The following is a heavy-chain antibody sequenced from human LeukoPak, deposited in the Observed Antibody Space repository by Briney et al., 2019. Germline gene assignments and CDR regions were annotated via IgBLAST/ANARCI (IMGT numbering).Heavy chain of an antibody. CDR2: ITSAANIK. CDR3: ARETGLDALDI. Sequence: GRSLTLSCAASGFSLSNYEMDWVRQAPGRGLEWVSYITSAANIKNYADALKGRFTVSRDNARNSLYLEMNSLTAEDTGLYYCARETGLDALDIWGQGTAVTVSP. CDR1: GFSLSNYE. J-gene: IGHJ3*02. D-gene: IGHD3-10*01. V-gene: IGHV3-48*03.